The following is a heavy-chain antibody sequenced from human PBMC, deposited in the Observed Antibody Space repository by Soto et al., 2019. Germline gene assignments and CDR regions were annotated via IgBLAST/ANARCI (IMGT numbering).Heavy chain of an antibody. D-gene: IGHD3-10*01. J-gene: IGHJ4*02. CDR2: ISAYNGNT. CDR1: GCTFTSYG. CDR3: ARDHVYGSGSYYNKNFDY. Sequence: ASVKVSCKASGCTFTSYGISWVRQAPGQGLEWMGWISAYNGNTNYAQKLQGRVTMTTDTSTSTAYMELRSLRSDDTAVYYCARDHVYGSGSYYNKNFDYWGQGTLVTSPQ. V-gene: IGHV1-18*01.